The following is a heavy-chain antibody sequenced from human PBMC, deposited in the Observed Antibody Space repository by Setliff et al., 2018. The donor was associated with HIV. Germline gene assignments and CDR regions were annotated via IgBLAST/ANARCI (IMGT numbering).Heavy chain of an antibody. V-gene: IGHV4-59*01. CDR3: AGVRYNFWSGYYGPGIDY. CDR1: GGSFSGYH. Sequence: SETLSLTCAVYGGSFSGYHWSWIRQPPGKGLEWIGYIFYTGRTNYNPSLKGRVTISVDTSKNQFSLKLSSVTAADTAVYYCAGVRYNFWSGYYGPGIDYWGQGTLVTVSS. CDR2: IFYTGRT. D-gene: IGHD3-3*01. J-gene: IGHJ4*02.